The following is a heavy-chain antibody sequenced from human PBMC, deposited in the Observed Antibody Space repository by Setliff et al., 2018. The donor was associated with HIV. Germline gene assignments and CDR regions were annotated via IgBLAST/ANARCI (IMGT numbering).Heavy chain of an antibody. V-gene: IGHV4-39*07. Sequence: PSETLSLTCTASGGSISSSSYYWGWIRQPPGKGLEWIGSIYYSGSTYYNPSLKSRVTILVDTSKKQLSLKMSSVTAADTAVYYCASLYNWNPRGGVGGAFDIWGQGTMVTVSS. CDR2: IYYSGST. J-gene: IGHJ3*02. CDR3: ASLYNWNPRGGVGGAFDI. D-gene: IGHD1-20*01. CDR1: GGSISSSSYY.